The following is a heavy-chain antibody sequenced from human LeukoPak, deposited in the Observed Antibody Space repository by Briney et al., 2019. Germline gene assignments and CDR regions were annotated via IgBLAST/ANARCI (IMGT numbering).Heavy chain of an antibody. Sequence: SETLSLTCNVSGGSIRSYIWSWIRQPPGKGLEWIGHIHYSGNTYYNPSLKSRVSISVDTSKNQFSLKLSSVTAADTAVYYCARENNDYGGKKAFDYWGQGTLVTVSS. CDR1: GGSIRSYI. V-gene: IGHV4-30-4*01. CDR3: ARENNDYGGKKAFDY. D-gene: IGHD4-23*01. CDR2: IHYSGNT. J-gene: IGHJ4*02.